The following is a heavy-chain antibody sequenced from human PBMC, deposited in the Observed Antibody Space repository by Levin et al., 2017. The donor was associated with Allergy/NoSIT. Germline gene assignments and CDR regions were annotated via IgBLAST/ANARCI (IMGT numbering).Heavy chain of an antibody. CDR3: VSTYGSGSYSNWYFDL. CDR1: GLTFSRFW. CDR2: IKKDGSEE. J-gene: IGHJ2*01. V-gene: IGHV3-7*01. D-gene: IGHD3-10*01. Sequence: PSETLSLTCAASGLTFSRFWMYWVRQAPGKGLEWVANIKKDGSEEYYVDSVRGRFIISRDNARNSLYLHMNSLRAEDTAVYFCVSTYGSGSYSNWYFDLWGRGALVTVSS.